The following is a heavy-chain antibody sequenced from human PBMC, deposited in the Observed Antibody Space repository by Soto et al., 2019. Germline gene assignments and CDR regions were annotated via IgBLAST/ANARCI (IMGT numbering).Heavy chain of an antibody. V-gene: IGHV3-23*01. CDR1: GFPFSTSA. J-gene: IGHJ4*02. Sequence: EVQLLESGGGLVQPGGSLRLSCAASGFPFSTSAMNWVRQAPGKGLEWVSAISGSGGSTYYADSVKGRFTISRDNSKNTLYLQMNSLRAEDTAVYYCAKGAKGYGGKLDYWGQGTLVTVSS. CDR2: ISGSGGST. D-gene: IGHD2-15*01. CDR3: AKGAKGYGGKLDY.